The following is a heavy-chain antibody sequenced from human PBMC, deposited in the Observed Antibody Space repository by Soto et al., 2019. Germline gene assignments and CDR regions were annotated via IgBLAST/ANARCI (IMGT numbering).Heavy chain of an antibody. J-gene: IGHJ4*02. CDR3: ARLWSEREPNFDS. CDR2: IRSKANSYAT. D-gene: IGHD1-26*01. Sequence: EVQLVESGGGLVQPGGSLKLSCAASGYTFSDSAMHWVRQASGKGLAWVGRIRSKANSYATVYAASVKGRFTISRDDSKNTAYLQMNSLKTEDTAVYYCARLWSEREPNFDSWGQGTLVSVSS. CDR1: GYTFSDSA. V-gene: IGHV3-73*02.